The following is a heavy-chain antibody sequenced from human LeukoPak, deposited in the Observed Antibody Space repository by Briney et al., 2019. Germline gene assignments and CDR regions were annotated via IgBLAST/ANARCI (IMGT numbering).Heavy chain of an antibody. J-gene: IGHJ4*02. CDR2: IYYSGST. V-gene: IGHV4-39*01. CDR1: GGSISSSSYY. D-gene: IGHD3-22*01. Sequence: SETLSLTCTVSGGSISSSSYYWGWIRQPPGKGLEWIGSIYYSGSTYYNPSLKSRATISVDTSKNQFSLKLSSVTAADTAVYYCARHLYYYDSSGYYEKHNCFDYWGQGTLVTVSS. CDR3: ARHLYYYDSSGYYEKHNCFDY.